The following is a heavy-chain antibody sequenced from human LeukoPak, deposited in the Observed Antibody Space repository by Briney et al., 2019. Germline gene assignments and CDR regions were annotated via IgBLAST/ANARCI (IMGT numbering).Heavy chain of an antibody. CDR3: ARATYDFWSGPNFDY. Sequence: GGSLTLSCAASGFTFSSNYMSWVRQAPGKGLEWVSVIYSGGSTYYADSVKGRFTISRDNSKNTLYLQMNSLRAEDTAVYYCARATYDFWSGPNFDYWGQGTLVTVSS. CDR1: GFTFSSNY. CDR2: IYSGGST. V-gene: IGHV3-53*01. J-gene: IGHJ4*02. D-gene: IGHD3-3*01.